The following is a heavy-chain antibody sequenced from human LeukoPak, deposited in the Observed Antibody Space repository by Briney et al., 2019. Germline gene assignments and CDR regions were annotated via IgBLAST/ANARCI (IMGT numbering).Heavy chain of an antibody. D-gene: IGHD3-22*01. J-gene: IGHJ4*02. CDR3: ARGHDSSSFYYFDY. CDR1: GFTFDDNA. CDR2: INWNGGSI. Sequence: GGSLRLSCPASGFTFDDNAMHWVRHVPGKGLEWVSGINWNGGSIGYADSVKGRFSISRDNAKNSLYLQMNSLRVEDTALYYCARGHDSSSFYYFDYWGQGTLVTVSS. V-gene: IGHV3-9*01.